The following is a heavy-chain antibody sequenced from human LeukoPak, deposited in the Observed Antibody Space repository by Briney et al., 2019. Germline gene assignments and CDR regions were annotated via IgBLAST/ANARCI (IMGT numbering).Heavy chain of an antibody. V-gene: IGHV3-53*04. CDR3: ARGGPATTIDY. J-gene: IGHJ4*02. CDR2: ICTGGNT. CDR1: GFTISNYY. Sequence: GGSLRLSCAASGFTISNYYMSWVRQAPGKGLEWVSVICTGGNTYYTDAVKGRFTISRHNSKNTLYLQMNNLRAEDTAVYYCARGGPATTIDYWGRGTLVTVSS. D-gene: IGHD1-1*01.